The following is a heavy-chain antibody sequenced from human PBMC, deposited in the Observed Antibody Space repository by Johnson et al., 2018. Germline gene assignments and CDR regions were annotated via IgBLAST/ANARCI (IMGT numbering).Heavy chain of an antibody. CDR3: ATQIMITFGGVIAFDY. J-gene: IGHJ4*02. V-gene: IGHV3-30*04. CDR1: GFTFSNYA. Sequence: QVQLVQSGGGVVQPGRSLRLSCAASGFTFSNYAMHWVRQAPGKGREWVAVISYDGKNKYYADSVKGRFTISSDNSKNKLYLQMNSLRAEDTAVYYCATQIMITFGGVIAFDYWGQGTLVTVSS. CDR2: ISYDGKNK. D-gene: IGHD3-16*02.